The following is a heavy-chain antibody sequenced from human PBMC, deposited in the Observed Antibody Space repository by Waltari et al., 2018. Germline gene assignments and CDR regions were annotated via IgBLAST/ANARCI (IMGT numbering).Heavy chain of an antibody. Sequence: QVQLQQWGAGLLKPSETLSLTCAVYGVSFSGYYWSWIRQPPGKGLEWIGEINHSGSTNYSPSLKGRVTISVDTSKNQFSLKLSSVTAADTAVYYCARSDSSAFDIWGQGTMVTVSS. CDR3: ARSDSSAFDI. CDR2: INHSGST. V-gene: IGHV4-34*01. CDR1: GVSFSGYY. D-gene: IGHD3-22*01. J-gene: IGHJ3*02.